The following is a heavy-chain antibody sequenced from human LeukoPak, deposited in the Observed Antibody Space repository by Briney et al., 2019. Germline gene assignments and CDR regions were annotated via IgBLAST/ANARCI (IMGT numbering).Heavy chain of an antibody. V-gene: IGHV3-48*04. CDR2: ISSSSSTI. D-gene: IGHD3-22*01. CDR3: ARENGNYYDSSGSVVNWFDP. Sequence: GGSLRLSCAASGFTFSSYSMNWVRQAPGKGLEWVSYISSSSSTIYYADSVKGRFTISRDNAKNSLYLQMNSLKAEDTAVYYCARENGNYYDSSGSVVNWFDPWGQGTLVTVSS. J-gene: IGHJ5*02. CDR1: GFTFSSYS.